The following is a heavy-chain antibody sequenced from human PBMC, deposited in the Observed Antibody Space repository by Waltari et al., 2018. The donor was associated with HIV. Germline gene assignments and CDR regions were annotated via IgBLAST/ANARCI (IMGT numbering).Heavy chain of an antibody. CDR3: ASGGLRFPEDY. V-gene: IGHV4-59*01. D-gene: IGHD3-3*01. Sequence: QVQLQESGSGLVTPSETLSLTCTVSGGSFSSYYWSWIRQAPRKGLVWIGYIYSSGSTNYIPSLMSGDTNTVDTSKNQCSLKLNSMTAADTAVYYGASGGLRFPEDYWGQGTLVTVSS. CDR1: GGSFSSYY. J-gene: IGHJ4*02. CDR2: IYSSGST.